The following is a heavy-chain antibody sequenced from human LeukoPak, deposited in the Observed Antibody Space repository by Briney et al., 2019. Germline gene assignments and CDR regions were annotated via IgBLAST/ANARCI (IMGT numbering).Heavy chain of an antibody. CDR2: VYYSGST. J-gene: IGHJ6*03. CDR1: GGSISSSSYY. Sequence: SENLSLTCTVSGGSISSSSYYWGWIRQPPGKGLEWIGSVYYSGSTYYNPSLKSRVTISVDTSKNQFSLKLSSVTAADTAVYCCARAYYYDSSGYYYYNYYMDVWGKGTTVTVSS. V-gene: IGHV4-39*07. CDR3: ARAYYYDSSGYYYYNYYMDV. D-gene: IGHD3-22*01.